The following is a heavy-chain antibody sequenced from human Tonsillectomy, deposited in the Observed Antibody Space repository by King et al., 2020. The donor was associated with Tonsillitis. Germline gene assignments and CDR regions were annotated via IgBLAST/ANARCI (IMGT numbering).Heavy chain of an antibody. Sequence: QLVQSGAEVKKPGASGLLSCKASGYTFTTYGISWVRQAPGQGPEWRGWISAYTGDTKYAQKFQGRVTLTTDTSTSTAYMELRSLRSDDTAVYYCARDRAEWTIAASYWGQGTLVTVSS. CDR2: ISAYTGDT. CDR3: ARDRAEWTIAASY. D-gene: IGHD6-6*01. CDR1: GYTFTTYG. V-gene: IGHV1-18*01. J-gene: IGHJ4*02.